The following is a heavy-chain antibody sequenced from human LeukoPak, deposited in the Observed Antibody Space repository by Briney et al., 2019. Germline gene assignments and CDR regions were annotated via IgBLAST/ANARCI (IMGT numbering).Heavy chain of an antibody. CDR1: GFTFSSYW. CDR2: INSDGSST. Sequence: GGSLRLSCAASGFTFSSYWMHWVRQAPGKGLVWVSRINSDGSSTSYADSVKGRFTISRDNAKNTLYLQMDSLRAEDTAVYYYARVKWELLLDYWGQGTLVTVSS. D-gene: IGHD1-26*01. CDR3: ARVKWELLLDY. V-gene: IGHV3-74*01. J-gene: IGHJ4*02.